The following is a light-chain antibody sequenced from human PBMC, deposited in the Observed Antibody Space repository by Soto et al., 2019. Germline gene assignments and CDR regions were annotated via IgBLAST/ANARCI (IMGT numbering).Light chain of an antibody. CDR3: SSYTSSSTSPYV. V-gene: IGLV2-14*01. J-gene: IGLJ1*01. Sequence: QSALTQPASVSGSPGQSITISCTGTSSDVGGYNYVSWYQQHPGKAPKLMIYEVSNRPSGVSSRFSGSKSGNTASLTISGLQAEDEADYYCSSYTSSSTSPYVFGTGTKLTVL. CDR1: SSDVGGYNY. CDR2: EVS.